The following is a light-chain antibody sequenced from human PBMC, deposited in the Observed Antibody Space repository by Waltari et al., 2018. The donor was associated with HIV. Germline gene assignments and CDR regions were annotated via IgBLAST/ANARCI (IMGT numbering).Light chain of an antibody. CDR3: QQSYSTLWT. CDR1: QSISTY. Sequence: DIQMTQSRSSLSASVGDRVTISCRASQSISTYLNWYQQKPGRDPKLLIYNGNILQGGVPSRFSGSGSGTDFTLSISSLQPEDFGTYYCQQSYSTLWTFGPGTKV. V-gene: IGKV1-39*01. J-gene: IGKJ1*01. CDR2: NGN.